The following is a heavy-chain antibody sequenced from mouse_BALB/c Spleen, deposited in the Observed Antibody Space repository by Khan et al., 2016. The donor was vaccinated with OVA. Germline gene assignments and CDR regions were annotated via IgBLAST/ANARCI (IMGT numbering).Heavy chain of an antibody. Sequence: EVELVESGGDLVKPGGSLKLSCAASGFTFSSFGMSWIRQTPDKRLEWVATISSGGSYTYYPDRVKGRFTISSDNAKNTLYLQMSSLKSEDTAMYYCARQYSNSFFEYWGQGTTLTVSS. D-gene: IGHD2-5*01. J-gene: IGHJ2*01. CDR3: ARQYSNSFFEY. V-gene: IGHV5-6*01. CDR1: GFTFSSFG. CDR2: ISSGGSYT.